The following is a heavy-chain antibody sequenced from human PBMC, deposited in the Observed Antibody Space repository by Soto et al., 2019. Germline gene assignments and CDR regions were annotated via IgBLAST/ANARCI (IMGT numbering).Heavy chain of an antibody. CDR3: ARADGDYGPPEPYNWFDP. CDR1: GGSISSGGYY. Sequence: QVQLQESGPGLVKPSHTLSLTCTVSGGSISSGGYYWSWIRQHPGKGLEWIGYIYYSGRTYYNPSLQSRVTISVDTSTNQFSLKLSSVTAADTAVYYCARADGDYGPPEPYNWFDPWGQGTLVTVSS. D-gene: IGHD4-17*01. CDR2: IYYSGRT. J-gene: IGHJ5*02. V-gene: IGHV4-31*03.